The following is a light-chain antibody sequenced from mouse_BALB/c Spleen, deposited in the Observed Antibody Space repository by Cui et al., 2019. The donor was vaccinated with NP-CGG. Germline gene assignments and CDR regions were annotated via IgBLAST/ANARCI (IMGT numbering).Light chain of an antibody. CDR3: ALWYSNHWV. CDR1: TGAVTTSNY. J-gene: IGLJ1*01. CDR2: GTN. Sequence: QGVVTPEIALTTSPGETVTLTCRSSTGAVTTSNYANWVQEKPDHLFTGLIGGTNNRAPGVPARFSGSLIGDKAVLTITGAQTEDEAIYFCALWYSNHWVFGGGTKMTVL. V-gene: IGLV1*01.